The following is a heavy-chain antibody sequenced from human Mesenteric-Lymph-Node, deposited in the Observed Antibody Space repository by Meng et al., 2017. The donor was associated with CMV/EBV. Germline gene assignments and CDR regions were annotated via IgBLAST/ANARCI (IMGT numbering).Heavy chain of an antibody. CDR1: GYSISSGSY. Sequence: SETLSLTCTVSGYSISSGSYWGWIRQPPGRGLEWIGSIYHTESTNYNPSLKSRVSISVDTSKNQFSLNLNSVTAADTAVYYCARGFAVAATGYWGQGTLVTVSS. CDR3: ARGFAVAATGY. D-gene: IGHD6-19*01. V-gene: IGHV4-38-2*02. CDR2: IYHTEST. J-gene: IGHJ4*02.